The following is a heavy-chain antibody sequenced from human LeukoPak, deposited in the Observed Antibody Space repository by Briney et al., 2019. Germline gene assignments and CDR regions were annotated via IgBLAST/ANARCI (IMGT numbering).Heavy chain of an antibody. V-gene: IGHV4-34*01. CDR3: ARGKGIAARYAFDI. CDR2: INHSGST. D-gene: IGHD6-6*01. CDR1: GGSFSGYY. J-gene: IGHJ3*02. Sequence: SETLSLACDVYGGSFSGYYWSWIRQPPGKGLEWIGEINHSGSTNYNPSLKSRVTISVDTSKNQFSLKLSSVTAADTAVYYCARGKGIAARYAFDIWGQGTMVTVSS.